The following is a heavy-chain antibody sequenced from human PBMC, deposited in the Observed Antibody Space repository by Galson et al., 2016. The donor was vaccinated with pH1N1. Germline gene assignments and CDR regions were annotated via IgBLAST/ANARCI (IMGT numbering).Heavy chain of an antibody. CDR2: ISWNSGSI. V-gene: IGHV3-9*01. CDR1: GFTFDDYA. D-gene: IGHD5-24*01. CDR3: AKLDGYNWGYFQH. J-gene: IGHJ1*01. Sequence: SLRLSSAASGFTFDDYAMHWVRQAPGKGLEWVSGISWNSGSIGYADSVKGRFTISRDNAKNSLYLQMNSLRAEDTALYYCAKLDGYNWGYFQHWGQGTLVTVSS.